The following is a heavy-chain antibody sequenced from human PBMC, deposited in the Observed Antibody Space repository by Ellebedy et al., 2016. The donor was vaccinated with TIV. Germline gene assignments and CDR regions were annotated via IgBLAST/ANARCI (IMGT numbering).Heavy chain of an antibody. CDR1: GYTLTQLS. D-gene: IGHD5-18*01. J-gene: IGHJ3*02. CDR2: FDPEDGET. V-gene: IGHV1-24*01. CDR3: ARYFGGYTYGLAAFDI. Sequence: AASVKVSCKVSGYTLTQLSMHWVRQAPGKGLEWMGGFDPEDGETIYAQKFQGRVTITWDTSASTAYMELSSLRSEDTAVYYCARYFGGYTYGLAAFDIWGQGTMVTVSS.